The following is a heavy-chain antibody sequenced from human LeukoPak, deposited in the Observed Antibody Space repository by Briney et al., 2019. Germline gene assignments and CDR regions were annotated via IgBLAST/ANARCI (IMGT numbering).Heavy chain of an antibody. J-gene: IGHJ4*02. CDR1: GYTFTGYY. Sequence: GASVKVSCKASGYTFTGYYMHWVRQAPGQGLEWMGWINPNSGGTNYAQKFQGRVTMTRDTSISTAYMELSRLRSDDTAVYYCARDGDLNYYDSSGPTDYWGQGTLVTVSS. CDR3: ARDGDLNYYDSSGPTDY. D-gene: IGHD3-22*01. V-gene: IGHV1-2*02. CDR2: INPNSGGT.